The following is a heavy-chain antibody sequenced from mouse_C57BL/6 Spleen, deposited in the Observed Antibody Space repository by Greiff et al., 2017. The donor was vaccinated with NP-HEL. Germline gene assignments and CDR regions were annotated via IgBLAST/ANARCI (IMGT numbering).Heavy chain of an antibody. CDR1: GFSLTSYG. V-gene: IGHV2-4*01. D-gene: IGHD1-1*01. CDR3: AKSDTTVVAKCAMDY. Sequence: VKLVESGPGLVQPSQCLSITCTVSGFSLTSYGVHWVRQPPGKGLEWLGVIWSGGSTDYNAAFISRLSISKDNSKSQVFFKMNSLQADDTAIYYCAKSDTTVVAKCAMDYWGQGTSVTVSS. J-gene: IGHJ4*01. CDR2: IWSGGST.